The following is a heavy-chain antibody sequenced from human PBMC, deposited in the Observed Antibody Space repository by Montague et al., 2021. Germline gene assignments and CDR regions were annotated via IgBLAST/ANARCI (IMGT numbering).Heavy chain of an antibody. CDR3: AADTYRGGWYCSYSLEH. J-gene: IGHJ4*03. Sequence: SLRLSCAASGFTFSSYGMNWVRQAPGKGLEWVSYITGSSSTIYYADSVRGRFTISRDNPKNSLYLQMNSLRDEDTAVYYCAADTYRGGWYCSYSLEHWGQGTPVTVSS. CDR1: GFTFSSYG. CDR2: ITGSSSTI. D-gene: IGHD6-19*01. V-gene: IGHV3-48*02.